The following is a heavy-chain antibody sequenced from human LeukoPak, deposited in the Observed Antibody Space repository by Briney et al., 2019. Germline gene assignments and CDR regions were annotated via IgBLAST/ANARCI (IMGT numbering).Heavy chain of an antibody. CDR3: AKDPSFYGGKLGSDS. J-gene: IGHJ4*02. V-gene: IGHV3-23*01. CDR2: ITGSGDNT. D-gene: IGHD4-23*01. Sequence: GGSLRLSCVTSGFTFRSFAMTWVRQAPGKGLDWVSTITGSGDNTYYADSVRGQFTTSRDNSKNTLFLQLDRLTAEDTAMYYCAKDPSFYGGKLGSDSWGQGTLAIVSS. CDR1: GFTFRSFA.